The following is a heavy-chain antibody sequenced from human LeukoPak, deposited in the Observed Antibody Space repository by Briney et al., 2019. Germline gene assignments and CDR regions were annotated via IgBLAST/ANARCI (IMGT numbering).Heavy chain of an antibody. D-gene: IGHD3-22*01. J-gene: IGHJ2*01. CDR1: GGSISSGDYY. CDR3: ARGGYYDSSGYSYWYFDL. V-gene: IGHV4-30-4*01. CDR2: IYYSGST. Sequence: SETLSLTCTVSGGSISSGDYYWSWIRQPPGKGLEWIGYIYYSGSTYYNPSLKSRVTISVDTSKNQFSLKLSSVTAADTAVYYCARGGYYDSSGYSYWYFDLWGRGTLVTVSS.